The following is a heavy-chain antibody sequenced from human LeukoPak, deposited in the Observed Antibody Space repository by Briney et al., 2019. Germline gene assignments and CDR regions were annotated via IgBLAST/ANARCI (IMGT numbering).Heavy chain of an antibody. Sequence: SETLSLTCTVSGGSVSSGSYYWSWIRQPPGKGLEWIGYIYYSGSTNYNPSLKSRVTISVDTSKNQFSLKLSSVTAGDTAVYYCARDGDAIDYWGQGTLVTVSS. J-gene: IGHJ4*02. CDR3: ARDGDAIDY. CDR1: GGSVSSGSYY. V-gene: IGHV4-61*01. D-gene: IGHD4-17*01. CDR2: IYYSGST.